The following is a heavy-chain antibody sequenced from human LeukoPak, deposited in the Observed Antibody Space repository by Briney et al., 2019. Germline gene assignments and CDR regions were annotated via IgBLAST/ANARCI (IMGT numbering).Heavy chain of an antibody. Sequence: SEILSLTCTVSGGSISGSSYYWGWIRQPPGKGLEWIGGIHYSGSTYYNPSLKSRVTILVDTSKNQFSLNLNSVTAADTAVYYCARDGMAANKYSPLDNWGQGTLVTVSS. CDR1: GGSISGSSYY. D-gene: IGHD2-15*01. CDR3: ARDGMAANKYSPLDN. J-gene: IGHJ4*02. CDR2: IHYSGST. V-gene: IGHV4-39*01.